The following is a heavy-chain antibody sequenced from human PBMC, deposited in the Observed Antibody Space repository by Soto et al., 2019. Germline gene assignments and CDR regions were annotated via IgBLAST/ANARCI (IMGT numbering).Heavy chain of an antibody. CDR3: ARHLGEGYFDY. CDR1: GDSISSSTYF. Sequence: SETLSLTCTVSGDSISSSTYFWGWVRQPPGKGLDWIGSIYYSGSTYYNPSLKSRFTISLDTSKNHFSLKLSSVTAADTAVYYCARHLGEGYFDYWGQGTLVTVSS. CDR2: IYYSGST. V-gene: IGHV4-39*01. J-gene: IGHJ4*02.